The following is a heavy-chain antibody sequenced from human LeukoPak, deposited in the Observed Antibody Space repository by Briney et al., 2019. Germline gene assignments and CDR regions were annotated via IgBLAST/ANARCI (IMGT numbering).Heavy chain of an antibody. Sequence: SETLSLTCTVTGHSISSGYYWGWIRQPPGKGLEYIGSIYHSGSTDYYPSLKSRVTISVDTSKNQFSLNLSSVTAADTAVYYCARFSSIAAAFDYWGLGTLVTVSS. V-gene: IGHV4-38-2*02. CDR3: ARFSSIAAAFDY. D-gene: IGHD6-13*01. CDR1: GHSISSGYY. J-gene: IGHJ4*02. CDR2: IYHSGST.